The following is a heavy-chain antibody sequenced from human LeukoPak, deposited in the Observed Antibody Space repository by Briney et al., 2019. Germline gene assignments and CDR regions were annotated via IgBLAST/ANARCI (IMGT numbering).Heavy chain of an antibody. CDR1: GGSFSGYY. CDR3: ARGGGDPDYYYYYMDV. CDR2: INHSGST. D-gene: IGHD2-21*02. V-gene: IGHV4-34*01. Sequence: KSSETLSLTCAVYGGSFSGYYWSWIRQPPGKGLEWIGEINHSGSTNYNPSLKSRVTISVDTSKNQFSLKLSSVTAADTAVYYCARGGGDPDYYYYYMDVWGKGTTVTVSS. J-gene: IGHJ6*03.